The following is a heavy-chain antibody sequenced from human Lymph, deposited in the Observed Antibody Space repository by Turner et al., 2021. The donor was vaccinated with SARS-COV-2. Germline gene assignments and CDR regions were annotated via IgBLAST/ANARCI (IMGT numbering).Heavy chain of an antibody. J-gene: IGHJ4*02. CDR2: ISYDESDK. V-gene: IGHV3-30*04. CDR3: ARDRDSSGWVDY. Sequence: QVQLVESGGGVVQPGRSLRLSCAASGFTFSSYAMHWVRQGPGKGLEWVAFISYDESDKYYAASVKGRFTFSRDNSKNTLYLRMNSLRAEDTAVYNCARDRDSSGWVDYWGQGTLVTVSS. CDR1: GFTFSSYA. D-gene: IGHD3-22*01.